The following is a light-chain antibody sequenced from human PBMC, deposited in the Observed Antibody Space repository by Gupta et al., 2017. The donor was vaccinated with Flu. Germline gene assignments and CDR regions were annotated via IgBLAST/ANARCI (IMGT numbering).Light chain of an antibody. CDR3: QQDCSSPWT. CDR1: QNVSTRY. CDR2: GGS. V-gene: IGKV3-20*01. Sequence: EIVLTQSPLTLSLSPGERATLSCRASQNVSTRYFAWYQQKPGQPPRLFTYGGSRRANGIPDRFSGRGCGTEITLTISRLEPEDFAVYYCQQDCSSPWTFGQGTKVEI. J-gene: IGKJ1*01.